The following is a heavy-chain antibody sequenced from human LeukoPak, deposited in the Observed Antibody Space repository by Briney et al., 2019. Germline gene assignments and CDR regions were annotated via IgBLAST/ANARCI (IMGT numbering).Heavy chain of an antibody. CDR3: VRQDSRGFEF. CDR1: GYSFTTYW. D-gene: IGHD3-22*01. V-gene: IGHV5-51*01. J-gene: IGHJ4*02. CDR2: VYPDDSDT. Sequence: GESLKISCQSSGYSFTTYWIGWVRQMPGKGLEWMGIVYPDDSDTKYSPSFRGHVTISADRSSRTAYLQWSSLTASDTAMYYCVRQDSRGFEFWGQGALVTVSS.